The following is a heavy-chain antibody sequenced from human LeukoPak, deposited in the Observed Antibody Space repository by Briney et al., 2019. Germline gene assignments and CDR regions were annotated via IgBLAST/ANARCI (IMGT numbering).Heavy chain of an antibody. CDR3: VTVKSAFDI. CDR1: GYTFTVYY. D-gene: IGHD3-16*02. J-gene: IGHJ3*02. CDR2: SNPSSGDS. Sequence: ASVKVSCKAFGYTFTVYYIHWVRQAPGQGLEWMGWSNPSSGDSKYAQKFQGRVTMTRDTSISTAYMELSSLRSDDTAVYYCVTVKSAFDIWGQGTMVTVSS. V-gene: IGHV1-2*02.